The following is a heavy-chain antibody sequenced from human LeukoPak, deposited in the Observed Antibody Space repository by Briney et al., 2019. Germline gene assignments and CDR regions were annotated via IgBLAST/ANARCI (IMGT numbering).Heavy chain of an antibody. CDR2: IYYSGST. V-gene: IGHV4-59*01. J-gene: IGHJ6*02. CDR3: ARVGGGNFYYYGMDV. Sequence: SETLSLTCTVSGGSISSYYWSWIRQPPGKGLEWIGYIYYSGSTNYNPSLKSRVTISVDTSQNQFSLRLTSVTAADTAVYYCARVGGGNFYYYGMDVWGQGTTVTVSS. CDR1: GGSISSYY. D-gene: IGHD2-15*01.